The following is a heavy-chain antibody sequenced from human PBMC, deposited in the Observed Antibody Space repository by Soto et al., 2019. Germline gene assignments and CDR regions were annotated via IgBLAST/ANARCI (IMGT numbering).Heavy chain of an antibody. D-gene: IGHD5-18*01. J-gene: IGHJ4*02. CDR2: IIPIFGTA. CDR1: GGTFSSYA. Sequence: VKVSCKASGGTFSSYAISWVRQAPGQGLEWMGGIIPIFGTANYAQKFQGRVTITADESTSTAYMELSSLRSEDTAVYYCARGIHRGVYYFDYWGQGTLVTVSS. V-gene: IGHV1-69*13. CDR3: ARGIHRGVYYFDY.